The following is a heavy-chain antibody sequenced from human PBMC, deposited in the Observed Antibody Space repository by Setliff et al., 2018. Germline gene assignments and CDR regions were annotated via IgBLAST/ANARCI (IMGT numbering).Heavy chain of an antibody. D-gene: IGHD6-25*01. CDR3: ARDTTSGWMLTN. Sequence: PGGSLRLSCAASGFTFSSYSMNWVRQAPGKGLEWVSYISSSSSYIYYADSVKGRFTISRDNAKNSLYLQMNSLRAEDTAVYYCARDTTSGWMLTNWGQGTLVT. V-gene: IGHV3-21*01. J-gene: IGHJ4*02. CDR1: GFTFSSYS. CDR2: ISSSSSYI.